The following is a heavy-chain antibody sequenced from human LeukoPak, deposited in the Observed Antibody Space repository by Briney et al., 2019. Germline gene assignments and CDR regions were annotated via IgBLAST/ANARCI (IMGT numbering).Heavy chain of an antibody. CDR2: SNWDGTDT. CDR3: TRDSHGGVDY. Sequence: GGSLRLSCAASGFTFSPAWMHWVRQAPGMGLEWASRSNWDGTDTIYADSVKGRFTISRDNAKNTLYLQMNSLRAEDTAVYYCTRDSHGGVDYWGQGTLVTVSS. V-gene: IGHV3-74*01. CDR1: GFTFSPAW. J-gene: IGHJ4*02. D-gene: IGHD4-23*01.